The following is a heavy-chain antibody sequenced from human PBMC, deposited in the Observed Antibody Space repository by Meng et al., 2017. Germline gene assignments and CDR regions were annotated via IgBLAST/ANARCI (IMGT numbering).Heavy chain of an antibody. V-gene: IGHV1-2*06. CDR2: INPNSGGT. CDR1: GYTFTGYY. D-gene: IGHD6-19*01. J-gene: IGHJ4*02. CDR3: ARGDGVAGTFDY. Sequence: ASVKVSCKASGYTFTGYYIHWVRQAPGQGLEWMGRINPNSGGTNYAQKFQGRVTMTRDTSISTAYMELSRLRSDDTAVYYCARGDGVAGTFDYWGQGTLVTVSS.